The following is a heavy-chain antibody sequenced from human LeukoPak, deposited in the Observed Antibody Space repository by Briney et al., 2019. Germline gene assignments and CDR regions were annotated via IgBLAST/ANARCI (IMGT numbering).Heavy chain of an antibody. J-gene: IGHJ3*02. CDR3: ARSITMIVVVIRPVDAFDI. CDR1: GGSFSGYY. D-gene: IGHD3-22*01. V-gene: IGHV4-34*01. Sequence: PSETLCLTCAVYGGSFSGYYWSWIRQPPGKGLEWIGEINHSGSTNYNPSLKSRVTISVDTSKNQFSLKLSSVTAADTAVYYCARSITMIVVVIRPVDAFDIWGQGTMVTVSS. CDR2: INHSGST.